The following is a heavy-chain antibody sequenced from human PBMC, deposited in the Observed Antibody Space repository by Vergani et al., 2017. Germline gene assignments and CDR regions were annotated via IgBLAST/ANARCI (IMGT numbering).Heavy chain of an antibody. CDR1: GFSFRNAW. V-gene: IGHV3-15*07. D-gene: IGHD2-21*01. J-gene: IGHJ6*02. CDR3: TTDXRYCGDGSCYWLRDHHYYGMDV. Sequence: EVQLVESGGGIVKPGGSLRLSFVASGFSFRNAWMNWVRRTPGKGLEWVGRIKSTFDRGTTDYAAAVKGRFTISRDDSKNTLFLQMNGLKTEDIGVYYCTTDXRYCGDGSCYWLRDHHYYGMDVWGQGTTVTVSS. CDR2: IKSTFDRGTT.